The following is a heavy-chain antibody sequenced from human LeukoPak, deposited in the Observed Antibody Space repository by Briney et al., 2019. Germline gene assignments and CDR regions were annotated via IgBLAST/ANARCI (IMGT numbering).Heavy chain of an antibody. Sequence: GASVKVSCKASGYTFTRYGISWVRQAPGQGLEWMGWMSTYNGNTNYAQKLQGRVTMTTDTSTSTAYMELRSLRSDDTAVYYCARLPGVGAQRWFDPWGQGTLVTVSS. CDR3: ARLPGVGAQRWFDP. CDR1: GYTFTRYG. J-gene: IGHJ5*02. V-gene: IGHV1-18*01. D-gene: IGHD1-26*01. CDR2: MSTYNGNT.